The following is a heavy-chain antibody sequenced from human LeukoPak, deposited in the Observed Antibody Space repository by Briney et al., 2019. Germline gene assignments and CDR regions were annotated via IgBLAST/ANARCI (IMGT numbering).Heavy chain of an antibody. V-gene: IGHV6-1*01. CDR1: GDSVSSNSVA. D-gene: IGHD4-17*01. Sequence: SQTLSLTCDISGDSVSSNSVAWNWIRQSPSRGLEWLGRTYYRSKWFNEYALSVKSRITVNPDTSKNHFSLQLNSVTPEDTAVYYCAREPSRGELDYWGQGTLVTVSS. J-gene: IGHJ4*02. CDR3: AREPSRGELDY. CDR2: TYYRSKWFN.